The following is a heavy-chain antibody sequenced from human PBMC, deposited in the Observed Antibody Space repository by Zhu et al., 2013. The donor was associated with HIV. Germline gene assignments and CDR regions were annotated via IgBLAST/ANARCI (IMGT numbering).Heavy chain of an antibody. J-gene: IGHJ5*02. CDR2: MSYTGNY. CDR3: ARDQRRFGRYCSGDNCYANWFDP. D-gene: IGHD2-2*01. V-gene: IGHV4-30-4*01. CDR1: GGSISSGDHY. Sequence: QVQLQESGPGLVKSSQTLSLTCAVSGGSISSGDHYWSWIRQAPGKGLEWIGYMSYTGNYLYNPSLKSRVTISIDTFKNQFSLKLSSVTAADTAVYFCARDQRRFGRYCSGDNCYANWFDPWGQGTPVTVSS.